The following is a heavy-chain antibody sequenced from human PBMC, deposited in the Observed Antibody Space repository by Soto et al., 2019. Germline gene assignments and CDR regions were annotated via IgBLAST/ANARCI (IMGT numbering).Heavy chain of an antibody. CDR1: GFTFSSYS. CDR2: ISSSSSTI. Sequence: PGGSLRLSCAAFGFTFSSYSMNWVRQAPGKGLEWVSYISSSSSTIYYADSVKGRFTISRDNAKNSLYLQMNSPRDEDTAVYYCATSPRNMVRGVIFPDYWGQGTLVTVSS. J-gene: IGHJ4*02. CDR3: ATSPRNMVRGVIFPDY. V-gene: IGHV3-48*02. D-gene: IGHD3-10*01.